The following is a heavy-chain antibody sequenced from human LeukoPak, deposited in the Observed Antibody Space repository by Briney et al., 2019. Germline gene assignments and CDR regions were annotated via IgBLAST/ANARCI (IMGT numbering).Heavy chain of an antibody. CDR3: ARTGGTSSPFFDY. CDR2: IFYSGST. Sequence: SETLSLTCTVSGDSISSSSYYWGWIRQPPGKGPERIGSIFYSGSTFYNPSLKSRVTISVDMSKNQFSLRLSSVTAADTAVYYCARTGGTSSPFFDYWGQGTLVTVSS. V-gene: IGHV4-39*01. J-gene: IGHJ4*02. D-gene: IGHD6-6*01. CDR1: GDSISSSSYY.